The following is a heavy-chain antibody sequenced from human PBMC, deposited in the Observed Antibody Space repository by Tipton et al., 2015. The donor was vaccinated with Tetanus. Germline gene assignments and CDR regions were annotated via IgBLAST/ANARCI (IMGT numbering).Heavy chain of an antibody. Sequence: WVRQAPGKGLEWIGSIYESGDTYYNPSLKSRVTISVDTSKNQFSLNLNSMAAADTGVYYCARHQSGYFTPFDYWGQGNLVTVSS. D-gene: IGHD3-3*01. CDR3: ARHQSGYFTPFDY. CDR2: IYESGDT. V-gene: IGHV4-39*01. J-gene: IGHJ4*02.